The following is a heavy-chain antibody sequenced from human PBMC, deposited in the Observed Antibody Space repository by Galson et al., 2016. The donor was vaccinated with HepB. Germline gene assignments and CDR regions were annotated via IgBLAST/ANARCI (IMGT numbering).Heavy chain of an antibody. D-gene: IGHD3-16*02. CDR3: ARDPYYDYVWGSYRNRGGFDY. Sequence: SVKVSCKASGGTFSSYATSWVRQAPGQGLEWMGGIIPIFGTANYAQKFQGRVTITADESTSTAYMELSSLRSEDTAVYYCARDPYYDYVWGSYRNRGGFDYWGQGTLVTVSS. CDR1: GGTFSSYA. J-gene: IGHJ4*02. V-gene: IGHV1-69*13. CDR2: IIPIFGTA.